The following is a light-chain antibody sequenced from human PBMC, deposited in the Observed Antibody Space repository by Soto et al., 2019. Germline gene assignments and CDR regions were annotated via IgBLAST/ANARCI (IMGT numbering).Light chain of an antibody. V-gene: IGKV4-1*01. CDR3: QQYYNTPPT. Sequence: DIVMTQSPGSRAVSLGERATIYCRSSQSVLYSSNNKNYLAWYQQKPGQPPKLLIYWASTGESGVPDRFSGSGSGTDLTLTISSLQAEDVAVYYGQQYYNTPPTFGQGTKVEIK. CDR2: WAS. CDR1: QSVLYSSNNKNY. J-gene: IGKJ1*01.